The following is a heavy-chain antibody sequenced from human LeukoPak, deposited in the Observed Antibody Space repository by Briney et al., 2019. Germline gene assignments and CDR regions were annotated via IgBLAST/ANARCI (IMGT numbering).Heavy chain of an antibody. D-gene: IGHD1-26*01. V-gene: IGHV3-23*01. CDR3: AKGGPTGSNYFDF. J-gene: IGHJ4*02. CDR1: GFTFRSYA. Sequence: GGSLRLFCAASGFTFRSYAMSWVRQAPGKGLEWVSVISGSGYYSYYADSVKGRLTVSRDNSKTTLYLQMNSLRADDTAVYYCAKGGPTGSNYFDFWDQGTLVTVSS. CDR2: ISGSGYYS.